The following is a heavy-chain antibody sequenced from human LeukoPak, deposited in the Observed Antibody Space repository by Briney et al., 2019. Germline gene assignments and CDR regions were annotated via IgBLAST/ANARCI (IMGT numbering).Heavy chain of an antibody. V-gene: IGHV4-39*07. J-gene: IGHJ4*02. D-gene: IGHD3-22*01. CDR1: GGSISSSSYY. CDR3: ARVAYYDSSGYYCFDY. Sequence: SETLSLTCTVSGGSISSSSYYWGWIRQPPGKGLEWIGSIYYSGSTYYNPSLKSRVTISVDKSKNQFSLKLSSVTAADTAVYYCARVAYYDSSGYYCFDYWGQGTLVTVSS. CDR2: IYYSGST.